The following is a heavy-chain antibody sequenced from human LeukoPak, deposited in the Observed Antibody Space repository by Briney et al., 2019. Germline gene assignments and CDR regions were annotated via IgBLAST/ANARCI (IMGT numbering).Heavy chain of an antibody. Sequence: PGGSLRLSCAASGFAFSNYVMNWVRQSPGKGLEWVSYISSGSRTINYADSVKGRFTVSRDKAKNSLYLQMNSLRAEDTAVYYCARGGSSRPDYWGQGTLVTVSS. V-gene: IGHV3-48*01. CDR3: ARGGSSRPDY. CDR2: ISSGSRTI. J-gene: IGHJ4*02. CDR1: GFAFSNYV.